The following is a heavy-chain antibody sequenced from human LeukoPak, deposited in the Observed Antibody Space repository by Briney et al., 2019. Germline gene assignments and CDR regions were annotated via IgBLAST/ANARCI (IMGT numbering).Heavy chain of an antibody. J-gene: IGHJ3*02. V-gene: IGHV4-34*01. CDR1: GGSFSGYY. CDR3: ARAQDKGNALGLAFDI. D-gene: IGHD1-26*01. CDR2: INHSGST. Sequence: SETLSPTCAVYGGSFSGYYWSWTRQPPGKGLEWIGEINHSGSTNYNPSLKSRVTISVDTSKNQFSLKLSSVTAADTAVYYCARAQDKGNALGLAFDIWGQGTMVTVSS.